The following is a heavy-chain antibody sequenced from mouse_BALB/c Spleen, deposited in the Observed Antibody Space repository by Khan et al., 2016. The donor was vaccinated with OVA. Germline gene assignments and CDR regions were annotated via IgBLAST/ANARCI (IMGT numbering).Heavy chain of an antibody. CDR3: ARNYDYDEGLSY. D-gene: IGHD2-4*01. Sequence: QVQLQQSGPGLVQPSQSLSITCTVSGFSLTSYGVHWVRQSPGKGLEWLGVIWSGGSTDYNAAFISRLSISKDNCRSQVVFTLNNLPANYAAIYYCARNYDYDEGLSYWGQGTLVTVSA. J-gene: IGHJ3*01. CDR2: IWSGGST. V-gene: IGHV2-2*02. CDR1: GFSLTSYG.